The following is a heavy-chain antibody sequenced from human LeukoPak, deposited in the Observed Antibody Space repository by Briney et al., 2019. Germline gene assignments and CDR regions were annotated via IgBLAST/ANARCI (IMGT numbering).Heavy chain of an antibody. D-gene: IGHD3-16*02. CDR1: GFTFSSYE. J-gene: IGHJ4*02. CDR2: ISSSGSTI. Sequence: PGGSLRLSCAASGFTFSSYEMNWDRQAPGKGLEWVSYISSSGSTIYYADSVKGRFTISRDNAKNSLYLQMNSLRAEDTAVCYCARAYTFGGVIVAFDYWGQGTLVTVSS. CDR3: ARAYTFGGVIVAFDY. V-gene: IGHV3-48*03.